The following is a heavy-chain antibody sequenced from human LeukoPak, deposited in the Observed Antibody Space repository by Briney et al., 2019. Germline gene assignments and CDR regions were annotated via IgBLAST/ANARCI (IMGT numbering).Heavy chain of an antibody. J-gene: IGHJ4*02. CDR2: IWYDGSNK. D-gene: IGHD3-22*01. CDR3: PRDLYSYKNYYDSSGYSY. Sequence: PGGPLRLSCAASGFTFSSYGMHWVRQAPGKGREGVAVIWYDGSNKYYADSVKGRFTISRDNSKNTLYLQMNSLRAEDTAVYYCPRDLYSYKNYYDSSGYSYWGQGTLVTVSS. V-gene: IGHV3-33*01. CDR1: GFTFSSYG.